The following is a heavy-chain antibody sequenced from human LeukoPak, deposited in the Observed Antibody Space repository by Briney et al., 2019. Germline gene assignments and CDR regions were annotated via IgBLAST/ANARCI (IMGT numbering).Heavy chain of an antibody. D-gene: IGHD4-17*01. J-gene: IGHJ4*02. CDR1: GGSINNYY. V-gene: IGHV4-59*01. CDR2: ISYSGST. Sequence: PSETLSLTCTVAGGSINNYYWSWIRQPPGKGLEWIGYISYSGSTDYNPSLKSRVTISVDTSKNQFSLVLTSVTAADTAVYYCTREPDTVTAGGWGQGTLVTVSS. CDR3: TREPDTVTAGG.